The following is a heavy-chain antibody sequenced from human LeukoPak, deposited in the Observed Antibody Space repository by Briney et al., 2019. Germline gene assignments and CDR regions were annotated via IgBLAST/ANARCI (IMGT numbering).Heavy chain of an antibody. D-gene: IGHD3-22*01. J-gene: IGHJ4*02. Sequence: GGSLRLSCAATGFTFSRYAMSWVRQAPGKGLEWVSLISGSGGSTKYADSVKGRFTISRDNSKNTLYLQMNSLRAEDTAVYYCAEDQYDSSGPFDNWGQGTLVTVSS. CDR1: GFTFSRYA. V-gene: IGHV3-23*01. CDR3: AEDQYDSSGPFDN. CDR2: ISGSGGST.